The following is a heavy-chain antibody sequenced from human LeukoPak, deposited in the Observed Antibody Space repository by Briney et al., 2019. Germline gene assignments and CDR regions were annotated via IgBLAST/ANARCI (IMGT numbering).Heavy chain of an antibody. V-gene: IGHV3-74*01. CDR2: IKSDVRST. CDR1: GFTFSTSW. CDR3: TAIRPDY. J-gene: IGHJ4*02. Sequence: GGSLRLSCAASGFTFSTSWMHGVRQAPGKGLAWVARIKSDVRSTDYADSVKGRFTISRDDANNILYLQMNSLRAEDTAVYFCTAIRPDYWGQGTVVTVSS. D-gene: IGHD2-21*02.